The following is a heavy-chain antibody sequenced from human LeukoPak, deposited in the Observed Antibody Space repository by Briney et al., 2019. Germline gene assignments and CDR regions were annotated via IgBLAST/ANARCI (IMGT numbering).Heavy chain of an antibody. CDR2: IIPMLGTV. CDR1: GATFSSYA. J-gene: IGHJ6*02. D-gene: IGHD1-26*01. CDR3: ARDQKVGATPYFGMDV. V-gene: IGHV1-69*04. Sequence: ASVKVSCKASGATFSSYAIDWVRQAPGQGLEWMGRIIPMLGTVNYAQKFQGRVTIIADKFTSTAYMELSSLRSEDTAVYYCARDQKVGATPYFGMDVWGQGTTVTVSS.